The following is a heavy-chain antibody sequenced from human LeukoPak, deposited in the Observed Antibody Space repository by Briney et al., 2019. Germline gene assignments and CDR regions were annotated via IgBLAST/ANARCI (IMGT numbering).Heavy chain of an antibody. Sequence: GGSLRLSCAASGFTFSSYAMHWVRQAPGKGLELVAVISYDGSNKYYADSVKGRFTISRDNSKNTLYLQMNSLRAEDTAVYYCARDLYGGNSFYYWGQGTLVTVPS. CDR3: ARDLYGGNSFYY. J-gene: IGHJ4*02. V-gene: IGHV3-30-3*01. D-gene: IGHD4-23*01. CDR1: GFTFSSYA. CDR2: ISYDGSNK.